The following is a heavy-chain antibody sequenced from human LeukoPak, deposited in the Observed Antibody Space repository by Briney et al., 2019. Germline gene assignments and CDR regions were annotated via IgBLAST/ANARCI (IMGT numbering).Heavy chain of an antibody. CDR1: GGSIFSADYY. J-gene: IGHJ4*02. CDR3: ARGLRDGYNYVNYFDS. V-gene: IGHV4-31*03. D-gene: IGHD5-24*01. CDR2: IYYSGST. Sequence: SETLSLTCIVSGGSIFSADYYWTWIRQLPGKGLECIGYIYYSGSTYYSPSLRSRVTISVDTSNDQFSLKLSSVTAADTAVYYCARGLRDGYNYVNYFDSWGQGTPVTVSS.